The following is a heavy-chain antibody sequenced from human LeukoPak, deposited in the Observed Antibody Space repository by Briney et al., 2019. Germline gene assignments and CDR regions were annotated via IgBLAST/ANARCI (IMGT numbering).Heavy chain of an antibody. CDR2: IYNIGGT. D-gene: IGHD6-19*01. CDR1: GGSVSRDY. V-gene: IGHV4-59*02. CDR3: AREAVAGTLDY. J-gene: IGHJ4*02. Sequence: PSETLSLTCSVSGGSVSRDYWSWIRQPPGKRLERLGYIYNIGGTNYNPSLKSRVSISVDTSKNQFSLMLTSVTAADTAVYYCAREAVAGTLDYWGQGALVTVSS.